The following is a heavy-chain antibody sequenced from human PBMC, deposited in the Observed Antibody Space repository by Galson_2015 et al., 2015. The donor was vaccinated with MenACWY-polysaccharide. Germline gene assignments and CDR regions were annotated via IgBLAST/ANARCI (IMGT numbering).Heavy chain of an antibody. D-gene: IGHD3-10*01. V-gene: IGHV4-61*01. CDR2: MSYSGRA. J-gene: IGHJ4*02. CDR3: ARVTSVIRGVISN. CDR1: GDSVTSPTYY. Sequence: TVSGDSVTSPTYYWSWLRQSPGKGLEWIGYMSYSGRANYNPSLESRVTISVDTPKNQFSLKLNSVTAADTAVYYCARVTSVIRGVISNWGQGTLVAVAS.